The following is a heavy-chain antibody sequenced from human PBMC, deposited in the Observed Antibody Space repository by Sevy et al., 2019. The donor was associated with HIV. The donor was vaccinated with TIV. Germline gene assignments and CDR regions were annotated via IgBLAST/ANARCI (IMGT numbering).Heavy chain of an antibody. D-gene: IGHD2-15*01. J-gene: IGHJ6*02. Sequence: GGCLRLSCAASGFAFSDYAMHWVRQAPGKGLEWVAAISYAGDNKYFPDSVKGRFTVSKDNSKNTLYLEMNSLRAEDTAVYYCAKAHADCSGGTCYTSHYYYDMDVWGRGATVTVSS. CDR1: GFAFSDYA. CDR2: ISYAGDNK. V-gene: IGHV3-30*18. CDR3: AKAHADCSGGTCYTSHYYYDMDV.